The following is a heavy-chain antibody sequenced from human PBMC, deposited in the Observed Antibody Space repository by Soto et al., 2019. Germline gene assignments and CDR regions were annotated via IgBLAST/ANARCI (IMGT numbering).Heavy chain of an antibody. Sequence: EVQLLESGGGLVQPGGSLRLSCAASGFTFSSYAMSWVRQAPGKGLEWVSAISGSGGSTYYADSVKGRFTISRDNSNNTLYLQMNSLRAEDTAVYYCAKGEGGWYYFDYWGQGTLVTVSS. D-gene: IGHD6-19*01. CDR3: AKGEGGWYYFDY. CDR2: ISGSGGST. CDR1: GFTFSSYA. J-gene: IGHJ4*02. V-gene: IGHV3-23*01.